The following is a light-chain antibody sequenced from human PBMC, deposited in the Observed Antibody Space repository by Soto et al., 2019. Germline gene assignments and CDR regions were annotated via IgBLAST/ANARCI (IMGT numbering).Light chain of an antibody. V-gene: IGKV3-20*01. CDR2: GAS. J-gene: IGKJ1*01. Sequence: EIVLTQSPGTLSLSPGERATLSCRASQSVNSYYFAWYQQKPGQGPRLLMYGASSRATGIPDRFSGSGSGTDFTLTISRLEPEDFAVYYWQQYDSSPLTFGQGTKVEIK. CDR1: QSVNSYY. CDR3: QQYDSSPLT.